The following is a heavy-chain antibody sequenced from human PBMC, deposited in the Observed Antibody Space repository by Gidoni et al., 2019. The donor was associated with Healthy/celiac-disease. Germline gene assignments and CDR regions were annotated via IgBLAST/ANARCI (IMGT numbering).Heavy chain of an antibody. J-gene: IGHJ5*02. V-gene: IGHV1-69*01. D-gene: IGHD3-9*01. Sequence: QVQLVQSGAEVKKPGSSVKVSCKASGGTFSSYAIRWVRQAPGQGLEWMGGIIPIFGTANYEQKFQGRVTITADESTSTAYMELSSLRSEDTAVYYCARDLLRYFARDNWFDPWGQGTLVTVSS. CDR3: ARDLLRYFARDNWFDP. CDR2: IIPIFGTA. CDR1: GGTFSSYA.